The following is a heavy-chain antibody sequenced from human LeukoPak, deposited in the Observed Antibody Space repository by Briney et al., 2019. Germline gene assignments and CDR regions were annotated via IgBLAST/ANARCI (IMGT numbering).Heavy chain of an antibody. V-gene: IGHV3-15*01. CDR1: GFTFSNAW. CDR2: IKSKTDGGTT. CDR3: TRDTAMVGDLDY. Sequence: GGSLRLSCAASGFTFSNAWMSWVRQAPGKGLEWVGRIKSKTDGGTTDYAAPVKGRFTISRDDSKNTLYLQMNSLKTEDTAVYYCTRDTAMVGDLDYWGQGTLVTVSS. D-gene: IGHD5-18*01. J-gene: IGHJ4*02.